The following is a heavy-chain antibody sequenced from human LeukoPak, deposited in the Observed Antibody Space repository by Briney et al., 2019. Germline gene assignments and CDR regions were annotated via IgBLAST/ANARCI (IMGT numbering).Heavy chain of an antibody. V-gene: IGHV3-21*01. D-gene: IGHD6-13*01. CDR3: ARGFIAAAGLFDY. Sequence: GGSLRLSCAASGFTFSSYSMNWARQAPGKGLEWVSSISSSSSYIYYADSVEGRFTISRDNAKNSLYLQMNSLRAEDTAVYYCARGFIAAAGLFDYWGQGTLVTVSS. CDR2: ISSSSSYI. CDR1: GFTFSSYS. J-gene: IGHJ4*02.